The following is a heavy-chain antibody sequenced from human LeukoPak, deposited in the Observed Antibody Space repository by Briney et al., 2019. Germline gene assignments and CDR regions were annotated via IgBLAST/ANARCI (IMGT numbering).Heavy chain of an antibody. CDR3: TTERGYYDSSGYYAPDAFDI. J-gene: IGHJ3*02. CDR1: GFTFNNAW. CDR2: IKSKTDGGTA. D-gene: IGHD3-22*01. Sequence: GGSLRLSCAASGFTFNNAWMNWVRQAPGKGLEWVGRIKSKTDGGTADYAAPVKGRFTISRDDSRNTLYLQMNSLKTEDTAVYYCTTERGYYDSSGYYAPDAFDIWGQGTMVTVSS. V-gene: IGHV3-15*07.